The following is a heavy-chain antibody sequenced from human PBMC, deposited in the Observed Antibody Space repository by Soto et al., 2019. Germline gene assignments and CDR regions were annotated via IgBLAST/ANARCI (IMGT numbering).Heavy chain of an antibody. J-gene: IGHJ3*02. D-gene: IGHD3-10*01. Sequence: QVQLVESGGGVVQPGRSLRLSCSASGFTFSSYGMHWVRQAPGKGLEWVADIWYDGSNKYYADSVKGRFTISRDNSKNTLYLQMNSLRAEDTAVYYCARDSVHLWFGEPSAFDIWGQGTMVTVSS. CDR2: IWYDGSNK. CDR1: GFTFSSYG. CDR3: ARDSVHLWFGEPSAFDI. V-gene: IGHV3-33*01.